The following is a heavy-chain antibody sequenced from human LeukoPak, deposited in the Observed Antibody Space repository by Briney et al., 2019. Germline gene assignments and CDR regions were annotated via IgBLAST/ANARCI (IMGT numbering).Heavy chain of an antibody. J-gene: IGHJ5*02. CDR2: ISGSGGST. Sequence: PGGSLRLSCAASGFTFSSYAMSWVRQAPGKGLEWVSAISGSGGSTYYADSVEGRFTISRDNSKSTLYLQMNSLRAEDTAVYYCAKDLGGYGYGYRWFDPWGQGTLVTVSS. D-gene: IGHD5-18*01. CDR3: AKDLGGYGYGYRWFDP. CDR1: GFTFSSYA. V-gene: IGHV3-23*01.